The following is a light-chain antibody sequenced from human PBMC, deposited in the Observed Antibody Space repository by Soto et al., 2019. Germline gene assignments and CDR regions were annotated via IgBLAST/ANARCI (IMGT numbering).Light chain of an antibody. J-gene: IGKJ1*01. CDR3: HQYNFWPT. CDR1: QSVSDN. CDR2: GTS. Sequence: EIVMTQSPVTLSVSPGERATLSCRASQSVSDNLAWYQQKPGQSPRLLLYGTSTRATGVPARFSGGGSGTEFTLTINSPQSEDFAVYFCHQYNFWPTFGQGTKVDIK. V-gene: IGKV3-15*01.